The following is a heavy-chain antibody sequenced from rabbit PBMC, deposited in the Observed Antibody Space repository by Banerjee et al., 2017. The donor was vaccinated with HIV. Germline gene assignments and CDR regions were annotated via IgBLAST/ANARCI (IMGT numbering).Heavy chain of an antibody. V-gene: IGHV1S45*01. J-gene: IGHJ6*01. CDR1: GVSFSDKDV. CDR3: ARDTGSSFSSYGMDL. Sequence: QEQLVESGGGLVQPEGSLTLTCKASGVSFSDKDVMCWVRQAPGKGLEWITCINIATGKSVYASWAKGRFIMSRTSSTTVTLQMTSLTAADTATYFCARDTGSSFSSYGMDLWGPGTLVTVS. CDR2: INIATGKS. D-gene: IGHD8-1*01.